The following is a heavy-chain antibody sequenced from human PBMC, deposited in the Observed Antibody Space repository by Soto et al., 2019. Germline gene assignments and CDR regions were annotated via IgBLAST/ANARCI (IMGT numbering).Heavy chain of an antibody. CDR1: GYTFTGYY. CDR3: ARGQSITIFGVVIMDNYYYYGMDV. J-gene: IGHJ6*02. D-gene: IGHD3-3*01. CDR2: INPNSGGT. Sequence: GASVKVSCKASGYTFTGYYMHWVRQAPGQGLEWMGWINPNSGGTNYAQKFQGRVTMTRDTSISTAYMELSRLRSDDTAVYYCARGQSITIFGVVIMDNYYYYGMDVWGQGTTVTSP. V-gene: IGHV1-2*02.